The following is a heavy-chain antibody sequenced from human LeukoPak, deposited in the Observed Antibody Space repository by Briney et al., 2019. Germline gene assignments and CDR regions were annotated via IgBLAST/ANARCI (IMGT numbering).Heavy chain of an antibody. J-gene: IGHJ4*02. D-gene: IGHD3-9*01. CDR3: ARVGDILTGYYLYYFDY. V-gene: IGHV4-39*07. Sequence: SETLSLTCTVSGGSISSSSYYWGWIRQPPGKGLEWIGSIYHSGSTYYNPSLKSRVTISVDTSKNQFSLKLSSVTAADTAVYYCARVGDILTGYYLYYFDYWGQGTLVTVSS. CDR2: IYHSGST. CDR1: GGSISSSSYY.